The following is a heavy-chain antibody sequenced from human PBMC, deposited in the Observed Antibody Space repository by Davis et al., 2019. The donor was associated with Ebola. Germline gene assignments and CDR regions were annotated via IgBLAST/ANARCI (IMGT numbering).Heavy chain of an antibody. V-gene: IGHV3-30*02. Sequence: PGGSLRLSCAASGFTFSNYGMHWVRQAPGKGLEWVAFIRFDGSNKYYADSVKGRFTISRDISKNTLYLQMNSLRAEDTAVYYCAKEGPLYSSGHYYFDYWGQGTLVTVSS. CDR2: IRFDGSNK. D-gene: IGHD3-22*01. CDR1: GFTFSNYG. CDR3: AKEGPLYSSGHYYFDY. J-gene: IGHJ4*02.